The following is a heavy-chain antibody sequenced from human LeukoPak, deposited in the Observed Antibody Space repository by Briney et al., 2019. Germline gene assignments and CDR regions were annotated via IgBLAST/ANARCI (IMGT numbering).Heavy chain of an antibody. Sequence: LRLSWAASGFTFSSYGMHWVRQAPGKGLEWVAVISYDGSNKYYADSVKGRFTISRDNSKNTLYLQMNSLRAEDTAVYYCARAQKYSYDAFDIWGQGTMVTVSS. CDR3: ARAQKYSYDAFDI. D-gene: IGHD4-11*01. CDR2: ISYDGSNK. V-gene: IGHV3-30*03. CDR1: GFTFSSYG. J-gene: IGHJ3*02.